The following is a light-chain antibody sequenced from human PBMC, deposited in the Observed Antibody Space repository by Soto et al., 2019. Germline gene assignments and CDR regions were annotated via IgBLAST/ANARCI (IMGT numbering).Light chain of an antibody. CDR3: QQRSTSLT. CDR2: DAS. CDR1: QTVSSY. Sequence: IVLTQSPATLSLWPGETAILSCSASQTVSSYLSWYQHKPGQAPRLLIYDASKRAPGIPARFSGSGSGTDFTLTISSLEPEDFAVYYCQQRSTSLTFGQGTRLEIE. V-gene: IGKV3-11*01. J-gene: IGKJ5*01.